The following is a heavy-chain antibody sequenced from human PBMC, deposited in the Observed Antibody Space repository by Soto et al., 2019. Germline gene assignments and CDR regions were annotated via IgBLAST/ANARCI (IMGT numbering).Heavy chain of an antibody. D-gene: IGHD2-15*01. Sequence: GGSLRLSCTASGFTFGDYAMSWFRQAPGKGLEWVGFIRSKAYGGTTEYAASVKGRFTISRDDSKSIAYLQMNSLKTEDTAVYYCTRVCSGGSCYYYYGMDVWGQGTTVTVSS. V-gene: IGHV3-49*03. CDR1: GFTFGDYA. CDR3: TRVCSGGSCYYYYGMDV. CDR2: IRSKAYGGTT. J-gene: IGHJ6*02.